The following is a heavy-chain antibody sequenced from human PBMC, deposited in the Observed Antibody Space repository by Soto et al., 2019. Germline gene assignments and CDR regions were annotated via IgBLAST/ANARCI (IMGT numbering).Heavy chain of an antibody. CDR2: TYSTGSV. CDR3: ARENTPEMNRCWFDP. Sequence: QVRLHEAGPRLVKPSETLSLTCSVAGDSLSDYYVSWIRQTAGKGLEWIGRTYSTGSVNSNPSLRSRNTLSVDTSKRQFFLKVRSVTAADTAFYFCARENTPEMNRCWFDPWGQGILVTVSS. V-gene: IGHV4-4*07. D-gene: IGHD4-17*01. J-gene: IGHJ5*02. CDR1: GDSLSDYY.